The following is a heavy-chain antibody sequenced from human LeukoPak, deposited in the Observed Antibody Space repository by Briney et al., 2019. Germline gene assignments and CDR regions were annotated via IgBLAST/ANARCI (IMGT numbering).Heavy chain of an antibody. D-gene: IGHD3-22*01. Sequence: SETLSLTCTVSGGSISSGGYYWSWIRQHPGKGLERIGYIYYSGSTYYNPSLKSRVTISVDTSKNQFSLKLSSVTAADTAVYYCAYYYDSSGTPGYAFDIWGQGTMVTVSS. V-gene: IGHV4-31*03. CDR2: IYYSGST. J-gene: IGHJ3*02. CDR3: AYYYDSSGTPGYAFDI. CDR1: GGSISSGGYY.